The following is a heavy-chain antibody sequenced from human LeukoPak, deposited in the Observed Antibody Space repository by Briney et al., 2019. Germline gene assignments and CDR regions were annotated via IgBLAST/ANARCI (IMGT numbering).Heavy chain of an antibody. CDR3: ARRAVDYYYYYYMDV. CDR1: GYTFTSYD. Sequence: ASVKVSCKASGYTFTSYDINWVRHATGQGLEWMGWMNPNSGNTGYAQKFQGRVTITRNTSISTAYMDLSSLRSDDTAVYYCARRAVDYYYYYYMDVWGKGTTVTVSS. V-gene: IGHV1-8*03. J-gene: IGHJ6*03. D-gene: IGHD6-19*01. CDR2: MNPNSGNT.